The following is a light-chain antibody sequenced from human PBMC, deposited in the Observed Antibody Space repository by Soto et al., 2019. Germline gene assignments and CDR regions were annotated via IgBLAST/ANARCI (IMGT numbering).Light chain of an antibody. CDR2: DVR. Sequence: QSVLTQPASVSGSPGQSITISCSGTSSDLGTYNYVSWYQQHPDTPPKLIIYDVRNRPSGVSDRFSGSKSGATVSLIISNLQAEDEADYYCSSYTSSSTPLYVFGTGTKLTVL. J-gene: IGLJ1*01. V-gene: IGLV2-14*03. CDR1: SSDLGTYNY. CDR3: SSYTSSSTPLYV.